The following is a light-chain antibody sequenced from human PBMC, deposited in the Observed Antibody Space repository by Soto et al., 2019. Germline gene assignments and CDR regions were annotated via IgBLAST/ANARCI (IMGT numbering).Light chain of an antibody. J-gene: IGKJ1*01. CDR2: GYS. Sequence: SLASLSVSKGETVSLSCRAIQSVSSNVAWYQQIPGQAPRLLTYGYSTRATGIPARFSGSGSGTEFTLTIYGLQPEDFAVYYCQEYSYWPRRFGQGSNV. CDR3: QEYSYWPRR. CDR1: QSVSSN. V-gene: IGKV3-15*01.